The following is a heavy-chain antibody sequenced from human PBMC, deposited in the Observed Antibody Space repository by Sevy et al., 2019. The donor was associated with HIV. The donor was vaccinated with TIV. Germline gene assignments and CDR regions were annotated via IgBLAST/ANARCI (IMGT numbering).Heavy chain of an antibody. CDR3: ARPDPDLGDYGMGV. CDR2: IYYSGST. CDR1: GGSISSSSYY. D-gene: IGHD3-3*01. Sequence: SETLSLTCTVSGGSISSSSYYWGWIRQPPGKGLEWIGSIYYSGSTYYNPSLKSRVTISVDTSKNQFSLKLSSVTAADTALYYCARPDPDLGDYGMGVWGQGTTVTVSS. J-gene: IGHJ6*02. V-gene: IGHV4-39*01.